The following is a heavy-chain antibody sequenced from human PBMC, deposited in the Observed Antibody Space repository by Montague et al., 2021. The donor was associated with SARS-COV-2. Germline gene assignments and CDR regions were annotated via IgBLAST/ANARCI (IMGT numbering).Heavy chain of an antibody. CDR1: DGSFSDYS. CDR3: ARGRQRINMVVVVVTGGEYYLGY. D-gene: IGHD3-22*01. Sequence: SETLSLTCAVYDGSFSDYSWTWIRQPPGKGLEWIGEINHRGSTNYNPSLKSRVTISVDTSKNQFSLKMTSVTAADTAVYYCARGRQRINMVVVVVTGGEYYLGYWGQGTLVAVSS. CDR2: INHRGST. V-gene: IGHV4-34*01. J-gene: IGHJ4*02.